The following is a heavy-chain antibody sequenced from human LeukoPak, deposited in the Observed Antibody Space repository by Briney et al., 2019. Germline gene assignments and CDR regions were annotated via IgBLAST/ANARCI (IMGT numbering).Heavy chain of an antibody. J-gene: IGHJ4*02. Sequence: SETLSLTCTVSGGSVSSYYWSWIRQPAGKGLEWIGRIYTSGTTNYNPSLKSRVTMSVDTSKNQFSLKMRSVTAADTAVYYCARANYDGSDYWGQGTLVTVSS. CDR3: ARANYDGSDY. CDR2: IYTSGTT. CDR1: GGSVSSYY. D-gene: IGHD3-22*01. V-gene: IGHV4-4*07.